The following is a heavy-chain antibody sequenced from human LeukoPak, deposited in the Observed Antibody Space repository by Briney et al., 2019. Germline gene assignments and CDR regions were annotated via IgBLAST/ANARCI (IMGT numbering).Heavy chain of an antibody. J-gene: IGHJ4*02. CDR1: GGSISSGSYY. V-gene: IGHV4-39*07. Sequence: SQTLSLTCTVSGGSISSGSYYWGWIRQPPGKGLEWIGSIYYSGSTYYNPSLKSRVTISVDTSKNQFSLKLSSVTAADTAVYYCARDRSTVTTYIDYWGQGTLVTVSS. D-gene: IGHD4-17*01. CDR2: IYYSGST. CDR3: ARDRSTVTTYIDY.